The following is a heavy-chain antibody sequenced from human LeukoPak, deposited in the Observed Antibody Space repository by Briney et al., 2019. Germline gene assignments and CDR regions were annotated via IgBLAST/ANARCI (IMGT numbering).Heavy chain of an antibody. D-gene: IGHD3-16*02. CDR1: GFTFSSYS. V-gene: IGHV3-48*02. Sequence: GGSLRLSCAASGFTFSSYSMNWVRQAPGKGLEWVSYISSSSSTIYYADSVKGRFTISRDNAKNSLYLQMNSQRDEDTAVYYCARGVVSYYDYVWGSYRSLPPIDYWGQGTLVTVSS. J-gene: IGHJ4*02. CDR3: ARGVVSYYDYVWGSYRSLPPIDY. CDR2: ISSSSSTI.